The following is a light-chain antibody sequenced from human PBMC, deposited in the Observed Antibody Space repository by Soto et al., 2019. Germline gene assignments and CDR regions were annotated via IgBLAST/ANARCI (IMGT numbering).Light chain of an antibody. CDR3: QQYNTDPFT. CDR1: QDTSNY. V-gene: IGKV1-33*01. Sequence: DIQVTQSPSSLSASVGDRVTITCQASQDTSNYLNWYQQKPGKAPKLLIYDASNLETGVPSRFSGSGSGTEFTLTISSLQPDDFGTFYCQQYNTDPFTFGPGTKVDIK. J-gene: IGKJ3*01. CDR2: DAS.